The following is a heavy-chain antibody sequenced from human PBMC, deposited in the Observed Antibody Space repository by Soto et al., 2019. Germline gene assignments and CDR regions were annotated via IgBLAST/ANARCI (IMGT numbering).Heavy chain of an antibody. Sequence: PSETMSLTYAFSGESISSSNLLIRVRQPPGKGLEWIGEIYHTGSTNYNPSLKSRVTISVDKSKNQFSLTLSSVTAADTAVYYCAGAKRYGSGNYYLYYLDYWGQGTLVTVS. J-gene: IGHJ4*02. D-gene: IGHD3-10*01. CDR1: GESISSSNL. V-gene: IGHV4-4*02. CDR3: AGAKRYGSGNYYLYYLDY. CDR2: IYHTGST.